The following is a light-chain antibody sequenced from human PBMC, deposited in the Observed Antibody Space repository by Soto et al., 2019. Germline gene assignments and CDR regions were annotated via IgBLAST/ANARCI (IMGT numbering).Light chain of an antibody. Sequence: QSVLTQPPSASGTPGQRVTISCSGTSSNIGSNYVYWYQQLPGTAPKLLVYRNDQRPSGVPDRFSGSKSGTSASLAISGLRSDDEADHYCAAWDDSLSGHWVFGGGTKLTVL. J-gene: IGLJ3*02. CDR2: RND. CDR1: SSNIGSNY. V-gene: IGLV1-47*01. CDR3: AAWDDSLSGHWV.